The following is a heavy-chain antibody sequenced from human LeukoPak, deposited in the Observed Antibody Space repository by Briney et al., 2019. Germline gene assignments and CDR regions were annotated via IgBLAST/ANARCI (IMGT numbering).Heavy chain of an antibody. CDR3: ARGHYDSSGYCFDY. D-gene: IGHD3-22*01. CDR2: IYYSGST. J-gene: IGHJ4*02. CDR1: GGSISSGGYH. Sequence: KSSETLPLTCTVSGGSISSGGYHWSWIRQHPGKGLEWIGYIYYSGSTYYNPSRKSRVTISVDTSKNQFSLKLSSVTAADTAVYYCARGHYDSSGYCFDYWGQGTLVTVSS. V-gene: IGHV4-31*03.